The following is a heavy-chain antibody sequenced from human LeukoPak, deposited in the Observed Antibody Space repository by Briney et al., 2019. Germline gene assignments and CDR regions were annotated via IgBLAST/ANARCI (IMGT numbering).Heavy chain of an antibody. CDR2: ISSSGSTI. Sequence: GGSLRLSCAASGFTFSDYYMSWIRQAPGKGLEWVSYISSSGSTIYYADSVKGRFTISRDNAKNSLYLQMNSLRAEDTAVYYCARDYDFWSGYYTGAFDIWGQGTMVTVSS. D-gene: IGHD3-3*01. CDR1: GFTFSDYY. CDR3: ARDYDFWSGYYTGAFDI. V-gene: IGHV3-11*04. J-gene: IGHJ3*02.